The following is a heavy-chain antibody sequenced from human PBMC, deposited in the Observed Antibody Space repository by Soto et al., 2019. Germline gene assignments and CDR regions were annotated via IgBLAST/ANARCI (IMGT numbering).Heavy chain of an antibody. V-gene: IGHV4-39*01. J-gene: IGHJ4*02. CDR1: GGSISSSSYY. CDR2: IYYSGST. CDR3: ARLLVRGVIIIPSYFDY. Sequence: SETLSLTCTVSGGSISSSSYYWGWIRQPPGKGLEWIGSIYYSGSTYYNPSLKSRVTISVDTSKNQFSLKLSSVTAADTAVYYCARLLVRGVIIIPSYFDYWGQGTLVTVSS. D-gene: IGHD3-10*01.